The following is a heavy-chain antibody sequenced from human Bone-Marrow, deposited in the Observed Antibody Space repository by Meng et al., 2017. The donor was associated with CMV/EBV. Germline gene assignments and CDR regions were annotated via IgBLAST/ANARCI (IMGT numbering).Heavy chain of an antibody. D-gene: IGHD3-3*01. J-gene: IGHJ4*02. CDR2: INHSGNT. CDR3: ARSVNYDFWSGSPVGSFDY. Sequence: SETLSLTCAVYGGSFSAYYWSWIRQSPGKGLEWIGEINHSGNTNYNPSLKSRVSMSVDTSKNQVSLKLSSVTAADTAVYYCARSVNYDFWSGSPVGSFDYWGQGKLVTVSS. V-gene: IGHV4-34*01. CDR1: GGSFSAYY.